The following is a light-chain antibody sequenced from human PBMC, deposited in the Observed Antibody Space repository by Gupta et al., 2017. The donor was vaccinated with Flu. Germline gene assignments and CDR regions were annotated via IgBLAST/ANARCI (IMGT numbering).Light chain of an antibody. V-gene: IGLV1-51*02. CDR1: SSNIGNHY. J-gene: IGLJ3*02. CDR3: GTWDSSLTAWV. Sequence: QSVLTQPPSVSAAPGQKVTISCSGSSSNIGNHYVSWYQQLPGTATKLLIYENSERPSGIQDRLSCYKSGTYATRGINGLQTGDEADDYCGTWDSSLTAWVFGGGTKVTVL. CDR2: ENS.